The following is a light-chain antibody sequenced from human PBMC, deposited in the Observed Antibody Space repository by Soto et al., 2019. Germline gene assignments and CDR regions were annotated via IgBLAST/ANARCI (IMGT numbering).Light chain of an antibody. CDR2: DVY. CDR3: QQYNSYSLS. Sequence: DIQMTQSPSTLAASVGDRVTITCRASQRINNWLAWHQQKPGKAPKLLIYDVYSLESGVPSRFSGSGSGTELTLTISSLQPDEFGTYYCQQYNSYSLSFGGGPKVEIK. V-gene: IGKV1-5*01. J-gene: IGKJ4*01. CDR1: QRINNW.